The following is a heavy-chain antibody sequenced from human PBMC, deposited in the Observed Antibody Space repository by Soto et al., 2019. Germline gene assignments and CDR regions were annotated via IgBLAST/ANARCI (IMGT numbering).Heavy chain of an antibody. CDR2: ISGSDGST. CDR1: GFTFSSYA. CDR3: ASSTTVTSSWFDP. Sequence: EVQLLESGGGLVQPGGSLRLYCAASGFTFSSYAMSWVRQAPGKGLEWVSTISGSDGSTYYADSVKGRFTISRDNSKNTLYLQMNSLRAEDTAVYYCASSTTVTSSWFDPWGQGTLVTVSS. D-gene: IGHD4-4*01. J-gene: IGHJ5*02. V-gene: IGHV3-23*01.